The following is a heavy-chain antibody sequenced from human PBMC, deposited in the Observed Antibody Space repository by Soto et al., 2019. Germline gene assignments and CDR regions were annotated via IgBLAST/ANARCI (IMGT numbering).Heavy chain of an antibody. D-gene: IGHD3-3*01. J-gene: IGHJ5*02. V-gene: IGHV1-69*04. Sequence: ASVKVSCKASGGTFSSYTISWVRQAPGQGLEWMGRIIPILGIANYAQKFQGRVTITADKSTSTAYMELSSLRSEDTAVYYCAREDRGITIFGVVPWFDPWGQGTLVTVSS. CDR1: GGTFSSYT. CDR3: AREDRGITIFGVVPWFDP. CDR2: IIPILGIA.